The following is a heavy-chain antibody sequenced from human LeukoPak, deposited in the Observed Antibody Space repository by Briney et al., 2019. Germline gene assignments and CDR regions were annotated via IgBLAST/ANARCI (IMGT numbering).Heavy chain of an antibody. V-gene: IGHV3-23*01. Sequence: GGPLRLSCAASGFTFSIYAMSWVRQAPGKGLEWVSAISGSGGNTYYADSVKRRFTISRDNSKNTLDLQMNSLRAEDTAMYYCAGDRRYDSSGYFQHWGQGTQVTISS. CDR1: GFTFSIYA. J-gene: IGHJ1*01. CDR2: ISGSGGNT. D-gene: IGHD3-22*01. CDR3: AGDRRYDSSGYFQH.